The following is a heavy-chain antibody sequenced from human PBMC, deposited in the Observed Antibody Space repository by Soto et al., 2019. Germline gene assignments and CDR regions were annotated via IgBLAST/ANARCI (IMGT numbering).Heavy chain of an antibody. D-gene: IGHD5-12*01. CDR1: GGSISNGGYY. Sequence: QVQLQESGPGLVKPSQTLSLTCTVSGGSISNGGYYWGWIRQLPGKGLEYIGYINYSGGTKYNPTPWGRATISLDTSNNKLSLRLTSVNAADTAIYSCARGGLNFAKSGYHSRYWGAPWGQGILVTVSS. CDR2: INYSGGT. V-gene: IGHV4-31*03. J-gene: IGHJ5*02. CDR3: ARGGLNFAKSGYHSRYWGAP.